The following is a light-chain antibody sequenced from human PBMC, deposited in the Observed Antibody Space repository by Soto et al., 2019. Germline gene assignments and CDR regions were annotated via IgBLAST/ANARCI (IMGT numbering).Light chain of an antibody. J-gene: IGKJ2*01. CDR3: QQYGSSPPYT. V-gene: IGKV3-20*01. CDR2: GTS. Sequence: EVGLTQSPGTLSLSPGERATLSCRASQSVSSSSLAWYQQKPGQAPRLLIYGTSTRATGIPDRFSGSGSGTDFTLTISRLEPEDFAVYYCQQYGSSPPYTFGQGTKLEIK. CDR1: QSVSSSS.